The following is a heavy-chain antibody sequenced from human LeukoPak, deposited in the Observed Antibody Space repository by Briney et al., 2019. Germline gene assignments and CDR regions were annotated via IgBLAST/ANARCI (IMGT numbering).Heavy chain of an antibody. CDR3: AYLEYSYGYRWFDP. CDR1: GFSLTTSGVA. J-gene: IGHJ5*02. Sequence: ESGPTLVKPTQTLTLTCTFSGFSLTTSGVAVGWIRQPPGKALEWLGLIYWDDDKRYSPSLKSRVTFTKDTSKNQVVLTMTNMDPVDTATYYCAYLEYSYGYRWFDPWGRGTLVTVSS. V-gene: IGHV2-5*02. CDR2: IYWDDDK. D-gene: IGHD5-18*01.